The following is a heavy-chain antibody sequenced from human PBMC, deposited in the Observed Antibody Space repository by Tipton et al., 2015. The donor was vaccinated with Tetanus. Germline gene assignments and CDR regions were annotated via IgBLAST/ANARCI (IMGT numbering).Heavy chain of an antibody. J-gene: IGHJ4*02. V-gene: IGHV4-61*08. CDR1: GGSLRSGDYQ. Sequence: TLSLTCSVSGGSLRSGDYQWNWIRQPPGKGLEWLAYISPSGRTNSNYSLKSRITISQDKSKNQFSLKLTSVTAADTAVYYCVRGRGLGAYSYGFEYWGQGALVTVSS. CDR2: ISPSGRT. CDR3: VRGRGLGAYSYGFEY. D-gene: IGHD5-18*01.